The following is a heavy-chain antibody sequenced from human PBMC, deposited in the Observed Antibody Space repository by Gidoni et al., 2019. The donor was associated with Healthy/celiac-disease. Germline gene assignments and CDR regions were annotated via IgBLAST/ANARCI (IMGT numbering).Heavy chain of an antibody. CDR3: VKGIVVRGYSYGSFDY. Sequence: EVQLVESGGGLVQPGGSLGLSCSAAGFTFRSYAMHWVRQAPRKGLEYVSAISSNGGSTYYADSVKGRFIISRDNSKNTLYLQMSSLRAEDTAVYYCVKGIVVRGYSYGSFDYWGQGTLVTVSS. J-gene: IGHJ4*02. CDR1: GFTFRSYA. CDR2: ISSNGGST. D-gene: IGHD5-18*01. V-gene: IGHV3-64D*06.